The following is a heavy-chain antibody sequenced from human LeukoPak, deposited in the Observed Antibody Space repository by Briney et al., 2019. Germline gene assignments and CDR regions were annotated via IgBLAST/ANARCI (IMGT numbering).Heavy chain of an antibody. V-gene: IGHV3-74*01. CDR3: ARDTAVVGYYYMDV. Sequence: GGSLRLSCAASGFTFSSYWMHWVRQAPGKELVWVSRINTDGSSTNYADSVKGRFTISRDNAKNTLYLQMSSLRADDTAVYYCARDTAVVGYYYMDVWGKGATVTVSS. CDR2: INTDGSST. CDR1: GFTFSSYW. D-gene: IGHD6-19*01. J-gene: IGHJ6*03.